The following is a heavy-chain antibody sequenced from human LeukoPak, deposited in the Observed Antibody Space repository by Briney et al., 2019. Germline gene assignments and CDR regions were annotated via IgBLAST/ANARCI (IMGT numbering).Heavy chain of an antibody. V-gene: IGHV1-18*01. J-gene: IGHJ4*02. CDR3: ATSIVATTEDHY. CDR2: ISAYNGNT. D-gene: IGHD5-12*01. Sequence: ASVKASCKASGYTFTSYGISWVRQAPGQGLEWMGWISAYNGNTNYAQKLQGRVTMTTDTSTSTAYMELRSLRSDDTAVYYCATSIVATTEDHYWGQGTLVTVSS. CDR1: GYTFTSYG.